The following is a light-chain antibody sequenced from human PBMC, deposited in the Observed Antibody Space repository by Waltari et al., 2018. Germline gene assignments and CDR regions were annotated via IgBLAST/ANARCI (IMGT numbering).Light chain of an antibody. Sequence: QSVLTQAPSASGTPGRRVTISCSGSSSNIESNTVNWNQQLPGTAPKLLIYSNNQRPSGVPDRFSGSKSGTSASLAISGLQSEDEAEYSCAVWDDSLSGVVFGGGTKLTVL. J-gene: IGLJ2*01. CDR1: SSNIESNT. V-gene: IGLV1-44*01. CDR2: SNN. CDR3: AVWDDSLSGVV.